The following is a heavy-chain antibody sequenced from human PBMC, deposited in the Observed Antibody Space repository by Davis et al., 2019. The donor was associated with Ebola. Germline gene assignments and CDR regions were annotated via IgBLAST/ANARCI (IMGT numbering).Heavy chain of an antibody. CDR2: ISAYNGNT. J-gene: IGHJ6*02. V-gene: IGHV1-18*01. CDR1: GYTFPSYG. CDR3: AREADTIFGVVSVGMDV. Sequence: VSVKVSCKASGYTFPSYGISWVRQAPGQGLEWMGWISAYNGNTNYAQKLQGRVTMTTDTSTSTAYMELRSLRSDDTAVYYCAREADTIFGVVSVGMDVWGQGTTVTVSS. D-gene: IGHD3-3*01.